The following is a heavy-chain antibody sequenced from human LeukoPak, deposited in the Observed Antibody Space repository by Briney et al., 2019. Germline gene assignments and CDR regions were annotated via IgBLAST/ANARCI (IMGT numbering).Heavy chain of an antibody. CDR1: GYTFTDYG. V-gene: IGHV1-18*01. J-gene: IGHJ3*02. Sequence: GASVKVSCKASGYTFTDYGINWVRQAHGQGLEWMGWISAYNGNTNYAQKLQGRVTMTTDTSTSTTYMELRSLRSDDTAVYYCASANDYLDAFDIWGQGTMVTVSS. D-gene: IGHD5-12*01. CDR2: ISAYNGNT. CDR3: ASANDYLDAFDI.